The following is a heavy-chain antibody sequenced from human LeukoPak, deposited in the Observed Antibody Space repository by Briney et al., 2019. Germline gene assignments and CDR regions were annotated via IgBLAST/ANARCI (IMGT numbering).Heavy chain of an antibody. Sequence: GGSLRLSCAASGFPFSSYGMHWVRQAPGQGLEWVSSISYDGGKKYYADSVKGRFTISRDNSKNTLSLQLNSLRGDDTGMYFCAKDSSSSNYYYGLDVWGQGTMVIVSS. CDR2: ISYDGGKK. V-gene: IGHV3-30*02. D-gene: IGHD6-13*01. CDR3: AKDSSSSNYYYGLDV. J-gene: IGHJ6*02. CDR1: GFPFSSYG.